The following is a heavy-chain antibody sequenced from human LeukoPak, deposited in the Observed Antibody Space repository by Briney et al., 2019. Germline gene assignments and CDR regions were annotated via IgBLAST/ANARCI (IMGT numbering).Heavy chain of an antibody. Sequence: GGSLRLSCAASGFTFSSYGMHWVRQAPGKGLEWVAVISYDGSNKYYADSVKGRFTISRDNSKNTLYLQMNSLRAEDTAVYYCAKDRVQGSYDILTGYLDYWGQGTLVTVSS. V-gene: IGHV3-30*18. J-gene: IGHJ4*02. D-gene: IGHD3-9*01. CDR2: ISYDGSNK. CDR1: GFTFSSYG. CDR3: AKDRVQGSYDILTGYLDY.